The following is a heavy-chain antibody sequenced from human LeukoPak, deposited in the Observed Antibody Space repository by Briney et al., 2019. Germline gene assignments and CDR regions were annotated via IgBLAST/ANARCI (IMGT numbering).Heavy chain of an antibody. Sequence: SQTLSLTCTVSGGSISSGDYYWSWIRQPPGKGLEWIGYIYYSGSTYYNPSLKSRVTISVDTSKNQFSLKLSSVTAADTAVYYCARAKVWVVPAAPYFDYWGQGTLVTVSS. CDR2: IYYSGST. V-gene: IGHV4-30-4*01. D-gene: IGHD2-2*01. CDR1: GGSISSGDYY. CDR3: ARAKVWVVPAAPYFDY. J-gene: IGHJ4*02.